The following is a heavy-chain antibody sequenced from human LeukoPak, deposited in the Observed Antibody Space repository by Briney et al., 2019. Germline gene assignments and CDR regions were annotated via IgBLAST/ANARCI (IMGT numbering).Heavy chain of an antibody. CDR2: INHSGST. V-gene: IGHV4-34*01. CDR3: ARTIEANIAAAANREAYYFDY. D-gene: IGHD6-13*01. J-gene: IGHJ4*02. CDR1: GGSFSGYY. Sequence: SETLSLTCAVYGGSFSGYYWSWIRQPPGKGLEWIGEINHSGSTNYNPSLKSRVTISVDTSKNQFSLKLSSVTAADTAVYYCARTIEANIAAAANREAYYFDYWGQGTLVTVSS.